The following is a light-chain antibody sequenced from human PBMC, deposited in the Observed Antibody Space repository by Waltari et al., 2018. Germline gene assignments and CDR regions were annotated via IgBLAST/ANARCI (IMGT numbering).Light chain of an antibody. CDR1: QSVSSY. V-gene: IGKV3-11*01. CDR3: QHRGDWPPTWT. CDR2: GAS. Sequence: EIVFTQSPATLSLSPGERATHSCRASQSVSSYLAWYQQKPGQAPRLLIYGASNRATGIPARFSGSGSGTDFTLTISSLEPEDFAVYYCQHRGDWPPTWTFGQGTKVEIK. J-gene: IGKJ1*01.